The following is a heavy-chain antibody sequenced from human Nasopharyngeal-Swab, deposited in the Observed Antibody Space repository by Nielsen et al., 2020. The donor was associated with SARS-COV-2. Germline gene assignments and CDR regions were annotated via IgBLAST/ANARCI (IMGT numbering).Heavy chain of an antibody. J-gene: IGHJ4*02. CDR2: ISGSGGST. Sequence: GESLKISCAASGFTFSSYAMSWVRQAPGKGLEWVSAISGSGGSTYYADSVKGRFTISRDNSKNTLYLQMNSLRAEDTAVYYCAKEVAAAIGEYYFDYWGQGTLVTVSS. CDR1: GFTFSSYA. V-gene: IGHV3-23*01. D-gene: IGHD6-13*01. CDR3: AKEVAAAIGEYYFDY.